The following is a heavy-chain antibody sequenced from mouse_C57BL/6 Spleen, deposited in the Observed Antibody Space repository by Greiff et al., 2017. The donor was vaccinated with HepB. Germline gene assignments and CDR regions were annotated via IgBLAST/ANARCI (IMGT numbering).Heavy chain of an antibody. J-gene: IGHJ1*03. CDR1: GFTFSSYG. V-gene: IGHV5-6*01. CDR3: ASHYYYYDSSYWDFDV. CDR2: ISSGGSYT. D-gene: IGHD1-1*01. Sequence: VQLKESGGDLVKPGGSLKLSCAASGFTFSSYGMSWVRQTPDKRLEWVATISSGGSYTYYPDSVKGRFTISRENAKNTLYLQMCSLKSEDTSMYYCASHYYYYDSSYWDFDVWGTGTTVTVSS.